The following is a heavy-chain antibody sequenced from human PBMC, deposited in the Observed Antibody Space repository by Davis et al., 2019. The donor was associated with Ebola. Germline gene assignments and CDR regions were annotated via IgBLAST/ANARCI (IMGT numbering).Heavy chain of an antibody. CDR3: ARGPLDIVVVVAATPFVYFDY. D-gene: IGHD2-15*01. CDR2: INTGSNYI. CDR1: GFTFSNYW. V-gene: IGHV3-21*01. J-gene: IGHJ4*02. Sequence: GESLKISCAASGFTFSNYWMSWVRQAPGKGLEWVSSINTGSNYIFYADSVKGRFTISRDNAKNSLYLQMNSLRDEDTAVYYCARGPLDIVVVVAATPFVYFDYWGQGTLVTVSS.